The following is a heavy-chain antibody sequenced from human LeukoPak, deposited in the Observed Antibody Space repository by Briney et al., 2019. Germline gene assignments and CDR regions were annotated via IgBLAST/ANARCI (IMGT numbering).Heavy chain of an antibody. CDR1: GYTFTGYY. CDR2: INPNSGGT. J-gene: IGHJ4*02. Sequence: ASVKVSCKASGYTFTGYYMHWVRQAPGQGLEWMGWINPNSGGTNYAQKFQGRVTMTRDTSISTAYMELSRLRSDDTAVYYCARDALTTYYFDYWGQGTLVTVSS. V-gene: IGHV1-2*02. CDR3: ARDALTTYYFDY. D-gene: IGHD3-22*01.